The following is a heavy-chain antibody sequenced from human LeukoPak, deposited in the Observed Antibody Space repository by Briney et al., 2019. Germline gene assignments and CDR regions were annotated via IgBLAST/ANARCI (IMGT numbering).Heavy chain of an antibody. CDR3: AREIQLWSQFDY. V-gene: IGHV4-4*07. CDR1: GGSISSYY. J-gene: IGHJ4*02. Sequence: PETLSLTCTVSGGSISSYYWSWIRQPAGKGLEWIGRIYTSGSTNYNPSLKSRVTMSVDTSKNQFSLKLSSVTAADTAVYYCAREIQLWSQFDYWGQGTLVTVSS. CDR2: IYTSGST. D-gene: IGHD5-18*01.